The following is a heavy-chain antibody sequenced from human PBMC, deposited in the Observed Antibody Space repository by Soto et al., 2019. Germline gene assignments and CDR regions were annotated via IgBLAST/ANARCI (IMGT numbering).Heavy chain of an antibody. CDR2: ISYDGSNK. Sequence: QVQLVESGGGVVQPGRSLRLSCAASGFTFSSYGMHWVRQAPGKGLEWVAVISYDGSNKYYADSVKGRFTISRDNSKNTLYLQMNSLRAEDTAVYYCVKDCVGAVGGFDYWGQGTLVTVSS. J-gene: IGHJ4*02. CDR1: GFTFSSYG. D-gene: IGHD1-26*01. V-gene: IGHV3-30*18. CDR3: VKDCVGAVGGFDY.